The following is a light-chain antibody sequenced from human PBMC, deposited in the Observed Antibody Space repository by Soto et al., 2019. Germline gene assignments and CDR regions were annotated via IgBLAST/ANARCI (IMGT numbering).Light chain of an antibody. CDR2: KAS. CDR3: QHYNSYSEE. CDR1: QTISSW. V-gene: IGKV1-5*03. Sequence: DIQMTQSPSTLSASVGDRVTITCRASQTISSWLAWYQQKPGKAPKLLIYKASTLKSGVPSRFSGSGSGTEFTLTITSLQPDDFATYYCQHYNSYSEEFGQGNKV. J-gene: IGKJ1*01.